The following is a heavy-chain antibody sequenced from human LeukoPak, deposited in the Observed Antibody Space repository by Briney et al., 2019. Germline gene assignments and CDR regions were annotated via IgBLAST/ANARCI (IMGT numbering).Heavy chain of an antibody. Sequence: GRSLRLSCAASGFTFDDYAMHWVRQAPGKGLEWVSGISWNSGSIGYADSVKGRFTISRDNAKNSLYLQMNSLRAEDTAVYYCARDSVVVPAAILSTYYYYGMDVWGQGTTVTVSS. V-gene: IGHV3-9*01. J-gene: IGHJ6*02. CDR1: GFTFDDYA. CDR3: ARDSVVVPAAILSTYYYYGMDV. D-gene: IGHD2-2*01. CDR2: ISWNSGSI.